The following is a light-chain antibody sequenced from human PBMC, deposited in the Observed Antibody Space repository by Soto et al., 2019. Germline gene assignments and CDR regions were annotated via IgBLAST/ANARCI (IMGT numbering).Light chain of an antibody. J-gene: IGKJ1*01. Sequence: EMLLTQSPGTLSLSPGERATLSCRASQSVSSNYLAWYQQKPGQAPRLLIYGASSRATGIPDRFSGSGSRTDFTLTIYRLEPEDFAVYYCQQYGSSPRTFGQGTKVDIK. V-gene: IGKV3-20*01. CDR1: QSVSSNY. CDR2: GAS. CDR3: QQYGSSPRT.